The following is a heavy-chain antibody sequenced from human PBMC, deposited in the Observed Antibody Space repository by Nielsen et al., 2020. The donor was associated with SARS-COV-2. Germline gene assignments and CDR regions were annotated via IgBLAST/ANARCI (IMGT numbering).Heavy chain of an antibody. V-gene: IGHV3-74*01. CDR3: ACRRDGYNYDTF. CDR2: INNDGSIT. Sequence: GGSLRLSCAASGFAFSTYWMHWVRQAPGKGLVWVARINNDGSITNYADSVTGRFTISRDHAGNTLYLQMDSLGAEDTAVYYCACRRDGYNYDTFWGQGTLVTVSS. CDR1: GFAFSTYW. D-gene: IGHD5-24*01. J-gene: IGHJ4*02.